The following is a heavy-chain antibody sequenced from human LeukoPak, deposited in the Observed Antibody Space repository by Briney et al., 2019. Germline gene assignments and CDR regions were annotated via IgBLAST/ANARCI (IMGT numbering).Heavy chain of an antibody. J-gene: IGHJ5*02. CDR3: ARHDSSGWYFPGSSSWFDP. V-gene: IGHV4-59*08. D-gene: IGHD6-19*01. CDR1: GGSISSYY. Sequence: PSETLSLTCTVSGGSISSYYWSWIRQPPGKGLEWIGYIYYSGSTNYNPSLKSRVTISVDTSKNQFSLKLSSVTAADTAVYYCARHDSSGWYFPGSSSWFDPWGQGTLVAVSS. CDR2: IYYSGST.